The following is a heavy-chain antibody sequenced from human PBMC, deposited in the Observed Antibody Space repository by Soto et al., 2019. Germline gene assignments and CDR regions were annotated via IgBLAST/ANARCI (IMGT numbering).Heavy chain of an antibody. V-gene: IGHV1-3*01. D-gene: IGHD2-21*02. CDR2: INAGNGNT. J-gene: IGHJ6*02. Sequence: ASVKVSCKASGYTFTSYAMHWVRQAPGQRLEWMGWINAGNGNTKYSQKFQGRVTITRDTSANTAYMELSSLISEDTAVYYSGSTYYNPSLKSRVTISVDTSKNQFSLKLSSVTAADTAVYYCARDKRITIFGVVIEGDPTDYYGMDVWGQGTTVTVSS. CDR1: GYTFTSYA. CDR3: GSTYYNPSLKSRVTISVDTSKNQFSLKLSSVTAADTAVYYCARDKRITIFGVVIEGDPTDYYGMDV.